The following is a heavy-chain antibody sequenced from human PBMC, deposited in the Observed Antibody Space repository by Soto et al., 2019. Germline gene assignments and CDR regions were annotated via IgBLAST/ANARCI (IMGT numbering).Heavy chain of an antibody. CDR3: AKGPQWLTTTYFDY. D-gene: IGHD6-19*01. Sequence: GGSLRLSCAASGFTFSTYAMSWVRQAPGKGLEWVSAISTSGDNTYYADSVKGRFTISRDNSKNIVYLQMNSLRAEDSAVYYCAKGPQWLTTTYFDYWGQGTLVTVSS. CDR1: GFTFSTYA. CDR2: ISTSGDNT. J-gene: IGHJ4*02. V-gene: IGHV3-23*01.